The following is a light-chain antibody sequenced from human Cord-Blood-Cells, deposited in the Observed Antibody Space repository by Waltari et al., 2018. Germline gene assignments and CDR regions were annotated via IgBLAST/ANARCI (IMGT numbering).Light chain of an antibody. CDR3: QSADSSGTYWV. CDR1: ALPKHY. V-gene: IGLV3-25*03. CDR2: KDS. Sequence: SYELTQPPSVSVSPGQTDRITCSGDALPKHYAYWYQQKPGQAPVLVIYKDSERPSGIPERFSGSSSGTTVTLTISGVQAEDEADYYCQSADSSGTYWVFGGGTKLTVL. J-gene: IGLJ3*02.